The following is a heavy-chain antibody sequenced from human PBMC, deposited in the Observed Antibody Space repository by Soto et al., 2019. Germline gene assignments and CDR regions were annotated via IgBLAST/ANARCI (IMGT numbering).Heavy chain of an antibody. CDR2: INPSGGST. V-gene: IGHV1-46*01. CDR3: ARAIAGSASDYYYYGMDV. D-gene: IGHD6-13*01. J-gene: IGHJ6*02. CDR1: GYTFTSYY. Sequence: ASVEVSCKASGYTFTSYYMHWVRQAPGQGLEWMGIINPSGGSTSYAQKFQGRVTMTRDTSTSTVYMELSSLRSEDTAVYYCARAIAGSASDYYYYGMDVWGQGTTVTVSS.